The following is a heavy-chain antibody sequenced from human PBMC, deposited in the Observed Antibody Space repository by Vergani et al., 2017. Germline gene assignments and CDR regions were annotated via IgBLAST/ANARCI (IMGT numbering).Heavy chain of an antibody. V-gene: IGHV3-64*04. CDR3: ARDEVHYDILTGYHSFYYYYYMDV. CDR2: ISSNGGST. J-gene: IGHJ6*03. CDR1: GFTFSSYA. D-gene: IGHD3-9*01. Sequence: VQLVESGGGLVQPGGSLRLSCSASGFTFSSYAMHWVRQAPGKGLEYVSAISSNGGSTYYADSVKGRFTISRDNSKNTLYLQMNSLRAEDTAVYYCARDEVHYDILTGYHSFYYYYYMDVWGKGTTVTVSS.